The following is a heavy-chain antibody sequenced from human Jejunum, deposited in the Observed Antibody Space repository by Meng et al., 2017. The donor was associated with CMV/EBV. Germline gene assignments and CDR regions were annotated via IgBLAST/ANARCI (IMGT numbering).Heavy chain of an antibody. Sequence: GSVSAYYWNGIRQSPGKGLEWIGEIKYNGDTNYNPSLKSRVTISVDTSENKFSLKLRSVTAADTAVYFCAGQSGWTNYYFYGLDLWGQGTTVTVSS. CDR1: GSVSAYY. CDR2: IKYNGDT. V-gene: IGHV4-34*01. D-gene: IGHD6-19*01. J-gene: IGHJ6*02. CDR3: AGQSGWTNYYFYGLDL.